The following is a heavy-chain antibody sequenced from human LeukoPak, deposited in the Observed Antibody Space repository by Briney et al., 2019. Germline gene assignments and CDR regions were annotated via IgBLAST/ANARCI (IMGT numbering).Heavy chain of an antibody. D-gene: IGHD1-14*01. V-gene: IGHV1-18*01. CDR2: ISAYNGNT. CDR1: GYTFTSSG. Sequence: ASVTVSCKASGYTFTSSGISWVRQAPGQGLEWMGWISAYNGNTNYAQKLQGRVTMTTDTSTSTAYMELRSLRSDDTAVYYCARAGSGSYYYYMDVWGKGTTVTVSS. J-gene: IGHJ6*03. CDR3: ARAGSGSYYYYMDV.